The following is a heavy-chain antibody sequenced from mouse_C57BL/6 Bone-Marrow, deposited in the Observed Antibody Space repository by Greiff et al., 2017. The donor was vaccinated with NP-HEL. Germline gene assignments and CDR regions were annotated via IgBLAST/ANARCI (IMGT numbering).Heavy chain of an antibody. CDR1: GFNIKDYY. J-gene: IGHJ1*03. CDR2: IDPEDGDT. D-gene: IGHD2-5*01. Sequence: DVQLQESGAELVRPGASVKLSCTASGFNIKDYYMHWVKQRPEQGLEWIGRIDPEDGDTEYAPKFQGKATMTADTSSNTAYLQLSSLTSEDTAVYYCTTWYYSNYGWYFDVWGTGTTVTVSS. V-gene: IGHV14-1*01. CDR3: TTWYYSNYGWYFDV.